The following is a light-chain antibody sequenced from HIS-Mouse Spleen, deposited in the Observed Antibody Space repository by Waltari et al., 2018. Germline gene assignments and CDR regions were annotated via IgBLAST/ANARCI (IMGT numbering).Light chain of an antibody. CDR3: SSYAGSNNLV. Sequence: QSALPQPPSASGSPGQSVTIPCTGTSSAVGGYHYVSWYQQHPGKAPKLMIYEVSKRPSGVPDRFSGSKSGNTASLTVSGLQAEDEADYYCSSYAGSNNLVFGGGTKLTVL. CDR1: SSAVGGYHY. CDR2: EVS. J-gene: IGLJ2*01. V-gene: IGLV2-8*01.